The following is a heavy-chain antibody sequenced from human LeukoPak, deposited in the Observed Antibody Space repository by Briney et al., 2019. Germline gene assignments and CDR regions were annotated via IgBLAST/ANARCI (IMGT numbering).Heavy chain of an antibody. CDR1: GFTYGDYA. Sequence: GGSLRLSCTASGFTYGDYAMSWVRQAPGKGLEWVSAISGSGGSTYYADSVKGRFTISRDNSKNTLYLQMNSLRAEDTAVYYCAKDLFALGGYSYGFEGDLDYWGQGTLVTVSS. D-gene: IGHD5-18*01. J-gene: IGHJ4*02. CDR2: ISGSGGST. V-gene: IGHV3-23*01. CDR3: AKDLFALGGYSYGFEGDLDY.